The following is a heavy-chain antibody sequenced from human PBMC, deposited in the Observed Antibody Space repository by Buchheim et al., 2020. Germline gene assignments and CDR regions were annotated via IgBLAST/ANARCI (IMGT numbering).Heavy chain of an antibody. CDR1: GYTFTGYY. CDR2: INPNSGGT. J-gene: IGHJ4*02. CDR3: ARDRALSQYCSGGSCYEDY. V-gene: IGHV1-2*06. Sequence: QVQLVQSGAEVKKPGASVKVSCKASGYTFTGYYMHWVRQAPGQGLEWMGRINPNSGGTNYAQKFQGRVTMTRDTSISTAYMELSRLGSDDTAVYYCARDRALSQYCSGGSCYEDYWGQGTL. D-gene: IGHD2-15*01.